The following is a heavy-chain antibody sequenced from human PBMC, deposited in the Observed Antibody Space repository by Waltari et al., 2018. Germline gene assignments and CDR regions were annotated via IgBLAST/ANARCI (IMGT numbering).Heavy chain of an antibody. CDR3: ARLPSGDY. CDR1: GFTVSSTY. V-gene: IGHV3-53*01. CDR2: IYSWCST. J-gene: IGHJ4*02. Sequence: EVQLVESGGGLIQPGGSLRLSCAASGFTVSSTYMSWVRKAPGKGLEWVSVIYSWCSTYYAGSVECRFTISRDNSKNTLHLQMNSLRVEDTAVYYCARLPSGDYWGQGTLVTVSS.